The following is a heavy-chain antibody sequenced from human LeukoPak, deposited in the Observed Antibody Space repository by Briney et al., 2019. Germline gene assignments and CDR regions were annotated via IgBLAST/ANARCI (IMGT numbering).Heavy chain of an antibody. CDR1: GGTISGSSYY. J-gene: IGHJ4*02. CDR3: TRREGYCSNGICYIFYDY. Sequence: SETLSPTCTVSGGTISGSSYYWGWIRQPPGKGLEWIGSIYYSGSTYYNPSLKSRVTISVDTSKNHFSLKLSSVTAADTAVYYCTRREGYCSNGICYIFYDYWGQGTLVTVSS. D-gene: IGHD2-8*01. CDR2: IYYSGST. V-gene: IGHV4-39*02.